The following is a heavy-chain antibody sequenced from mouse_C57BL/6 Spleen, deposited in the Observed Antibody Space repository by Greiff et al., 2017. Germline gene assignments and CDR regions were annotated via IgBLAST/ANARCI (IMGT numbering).Heavy chain of an antibody. CDR1: GYTFTSYW. D-gene: IGHD1-1*01. J-gene: IGHJ2*01. V-gene: IGHV1-52*01. CDR3: AREGLLRSYFDY. CDR2: IDPSDSET. Sequence: QVQLKQPGAELVRPGSSVKLSCKASGYTFTSYWMHWVKQRPIQGLEWIGNIDPSDSETHYNQKFKDKATLTVDKSSSTAYMQLSSLTSEDSAVYYCAREGLLRSYFDYWGQGTTLTVSS.